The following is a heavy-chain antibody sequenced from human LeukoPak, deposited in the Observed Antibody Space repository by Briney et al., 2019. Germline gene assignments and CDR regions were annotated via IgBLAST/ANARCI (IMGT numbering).Heavy chain of an antibody. D-gene: IGHD6-13*01. CDR2: ISAYNGNT. CDR3: ARDVLKRRSWPLNDY. V-gene: IGHV1-18*01. CDR1: GYTSTSYG. Sequence: ASVKVSCKASGYTSTSYGISWVRQAPGQGLEWMGWISAYNGNTNYAQKLQGRVTMTTDTSTSTAYMELRSLRSDDTAVYYCARDVLKRRSWPLNDYWGQGTLVTVSS. J-gene: IGHJ4*02.